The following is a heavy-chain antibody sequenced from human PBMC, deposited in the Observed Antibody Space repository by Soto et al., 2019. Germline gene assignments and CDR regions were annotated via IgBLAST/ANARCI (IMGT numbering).Heavy chain of an antibody. J-gene: IGHJ6*02. CDR1: GFTFSSYS. D-gene: IGHD1-26*01. Sequence: GGSLRLSCAASGFTFSSYSMNWVRQAPGKGLEWVSYISSSSSTIYYADSVKGRFTISRDNAKNSLYLQMNSLRDEDTAVYYCARVSGSYGGNYYYGMDVWGQGTTVTVSS. V-gene: IGHV3-48*02. CDR3: ARVSGSYGGNYYYGMDV. CDR2: ISSSSSTI.